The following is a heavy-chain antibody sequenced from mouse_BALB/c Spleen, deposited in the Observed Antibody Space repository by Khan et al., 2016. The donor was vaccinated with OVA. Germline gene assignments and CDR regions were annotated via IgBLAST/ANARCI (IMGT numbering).Heavy chain of an antibody. CDR1: GFSLTSDG. CDR2: IWAGGST. Sequence: VQLVESGPGLVAPSQSLSITCTVSGFSLTSDGVHWVRQPPGKGLEWLVVIWAGGSTNYNSALMSRLSISKDNSKSQVFLKMNSLQTDDTALYYCARLEDNWGQGTTLTVSS. V-gene: IGHV2-9*02. J-gene: IGHJ2*01. CDR3: ARLEDN.